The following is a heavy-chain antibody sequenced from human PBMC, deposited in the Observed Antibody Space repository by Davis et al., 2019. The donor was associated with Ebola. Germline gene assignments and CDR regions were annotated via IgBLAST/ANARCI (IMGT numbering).Heavy chain of an antibody. CDR2: ISWNSGSI. Sequence: PGGSLRLSCAASGFTFDDYAMHWVRQAPGKGLEWVSGISWNSGSIGYADSVKGRFTISRDNSKNTVYLQMNSLGVEDTAVYFCTRAVWSGYSRGAFDIWGQGTMVTVSS. D-gene: IGHD3-3*01. CDR3: TRAVWSGYSRGAFDI. V-gene: IGHV3-9*01. J-gene: IGHJ3*02. CDR1: GFTFDDYA.